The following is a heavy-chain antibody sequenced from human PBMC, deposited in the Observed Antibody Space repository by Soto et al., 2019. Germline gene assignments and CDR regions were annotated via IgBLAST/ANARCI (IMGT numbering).Heavy chain of an antibody. Sequence: ASVKVSCKASGYTFTSYGISWVRQAPGQGLEWMGWISAYNGNTNYAQKLQGRVTMTTDTSTSTAYMELRSLRSDDTALFYCARASTYYDILTGIGFLFYWGQGTLVTVSS. V-gene: IGHV1-18*01. CDR2: ISAYNGNT. CDR1: GYTFTSYG. D-gene: IGHD3-9*01. CDR3: ARASTYYDILTGIGFLFY. J-gene: IGHJ4*02.